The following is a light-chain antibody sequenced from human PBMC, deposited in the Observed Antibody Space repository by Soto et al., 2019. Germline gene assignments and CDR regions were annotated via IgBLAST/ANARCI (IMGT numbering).Light chain of an antibody. J-gene: IGKJ2*01. V-gene: IGKV1-39*01. CDR3: QQSYSTPYT. CDR2: VAS. Sequence: DIQMTQSPSSLSASVGDRVTITCRASQSISSTLNWYQQKPGEAPKLLIYVASSLQSGVPSRFSGSESGTDYTLTISSLQPDDFATYYCQQSYSTPYTFGQGTKLEIK. CDR1: QSISST.